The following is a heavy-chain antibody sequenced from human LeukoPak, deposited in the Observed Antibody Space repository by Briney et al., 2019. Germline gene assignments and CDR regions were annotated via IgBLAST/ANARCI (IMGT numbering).Heavy chain of an antibody. J-gene: IGHJ4*02. CDR2: IYYSGST. CDR1: GGSIRSYY. V-gene: IGHV4-59*01. CDR3: ARDGYSGNDGL. D-gene: IGHD5-12*01. Sequence: PSETLSLTCSVSGGSIRSYYWSWIRQPPGKGLEWIGNIYYSGSTNYNPSLKSRVTISVDTSKNQVSLKLSSVTAADTAVYYCARDGYSGNDGLWGQGSLVTVSS.